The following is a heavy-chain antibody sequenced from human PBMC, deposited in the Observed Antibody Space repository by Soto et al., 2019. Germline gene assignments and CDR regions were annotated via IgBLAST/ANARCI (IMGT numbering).Heavy chain of an antibody. CDR2: ISSYNGNT. Sequence: DSVKVACKASGYNFTSYSISWVRQAPGQGLEWMGWISSYNGNTNYAQKLQGRFTMTTDTSTSTAYMELRSLRSDDTAVYYCARDQGYGSSWYSFSYYYYYGMDVWGQGTTVTVSS. J-gene: IGHJ6*02. CDR1: GYNFTSYS. CDR3: ARDQGYGSSWYSFSYYYYYGMDV. D-gene: IGHD6-13*01. V-gene: IGHV1-18*01.